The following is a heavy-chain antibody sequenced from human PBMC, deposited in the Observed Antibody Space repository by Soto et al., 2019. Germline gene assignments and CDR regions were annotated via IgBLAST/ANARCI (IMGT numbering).Heavy chain of an antibody. Sequence: QVQLVQSGAEVKEPGSSVMVSCKASGGTFDNFIMNWVRQTPGQGLEWMGGIVPMLGTPTYAEKFMGRVTIAATGSTGTMYMEVTSLRSDDTSLDYCARNGTYSSSLSQYSGMDAWGPGTTVTGSS. CDR3: ARNGTYSSSLSQYSGMDA. CDR1: GGTFDNFI. CDR2: IVPMLGTP. V-gene: IGHV1-69*01. J-gene: IGHJ6*02. D-gene: IGHD1-26*01.